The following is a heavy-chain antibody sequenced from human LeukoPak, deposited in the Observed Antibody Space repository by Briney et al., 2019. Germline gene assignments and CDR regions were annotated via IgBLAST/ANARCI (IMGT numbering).Heavy chain of an antibody. CDR1: GFTFSSYA. Sequence: PGGSLRLSCAASGFTFSSYAMHWVRQAPGKGLEWVAVISYDGSNKYYADSVKGRFTISRDSSKNTLYLQMNSLRAEDTAVYYCVKDLYDSPFGYWGQGTLVTVSS. D-gene: IGHD3-22*01. V-gene: IGHV3-30*04. CDR2: ISYDGSNK. CDR3: VKDLYDSPFGY. J-gene: IGHJ4*02.